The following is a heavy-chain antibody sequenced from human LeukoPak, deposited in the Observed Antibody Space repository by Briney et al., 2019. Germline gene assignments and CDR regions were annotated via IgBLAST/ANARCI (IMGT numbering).Heavy chain of an antibody. J-gene: IGHJ4*02. CDR3: ARAQGGKIQLWDYYFDY. CDR1: GFTFSSYW. D-gene: IGHD5-18*01. V-gene: IGHV3-66*01. CDR2: IYSAGTT. Sequence: GGSLRLSCAASGFTFSSYWMHWVRQAPGKGLEWVALIYSAGTTHADSVRGRFTISRDKSKNMLYLQMNSLRAEDTAVYFCARAQGGKIQLWDYYFDYWGQGTLVTVSS.